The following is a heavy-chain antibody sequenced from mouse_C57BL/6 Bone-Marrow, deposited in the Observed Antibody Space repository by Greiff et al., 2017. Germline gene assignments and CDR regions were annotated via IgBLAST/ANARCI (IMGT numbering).Heavy chain of an antibody. Sequence: VQLKQPGAELVKPGASVKLSCKASGYTFTSYWMHWVKQRPGQGLEWIGMIHPNSGSTNYNEKFKSKATLTVDKSSSTAYMQLSSLTSEDSAVYYCARSRAAWFAYWGQGTLVTVSA. J-gene: IGHJ3*01. D-gene: IGHD3-3*01. CDR2: IHPNSGST. CDR3: ARSRAAWFAY. V-gene: IGHV1-64*01. CDR1: GYTFTSYW.